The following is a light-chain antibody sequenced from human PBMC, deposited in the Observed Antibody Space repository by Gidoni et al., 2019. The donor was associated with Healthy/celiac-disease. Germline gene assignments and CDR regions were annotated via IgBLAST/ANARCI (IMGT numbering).Light chain of an antibody. CDR2: KAS. CDR1: QSISSW. J-gene: IGKJ1*01. CDR3: QQYNSYSPWT. Sequence: DIQMTQSPSTLSASVGDRVTITCRASQSISSWLAWYHQKPGKAPKLLIYKASSLESGVPSSFSGSGSGTEFTLTISSLQPDDFATYYCQQYNSYSPWTFXQXTKVEIK. V-gene: IGKV1-5*03.